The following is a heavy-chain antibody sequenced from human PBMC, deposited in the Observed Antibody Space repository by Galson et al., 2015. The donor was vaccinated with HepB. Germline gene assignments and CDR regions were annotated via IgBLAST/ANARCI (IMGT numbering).Heavy chain of an antibody. Sequence: SLRLSCAASGFTFSSYSMNWVRQAPGKGLEWVSYISSSSSTIYYADSVKGQFTISRDNAKNSLYLQMNSLRAEDTAVYYCARTAMVRGVILAFDIWGQGTVVTVSS. V-gene: IGHV3-48*04. CDR2: ISSSSSTI. CDR3: ARTAMVRGVILAFDI. CDR1: GFTFSSYS. D-gene: IGHD3-10*01. J-gene: IGHJ3*02.